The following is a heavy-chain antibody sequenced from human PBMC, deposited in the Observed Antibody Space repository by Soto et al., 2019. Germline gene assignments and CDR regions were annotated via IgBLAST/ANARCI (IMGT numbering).Heavy chain of an antibody. CDR2: IYHSGST. Sequence: SETLSLTCAVSGGSIISSNWWSWVRQPPGKGLEWIGEIYHSGSTNYNPSLKSRVTISVDKSKNQFSLKLSSVTAADTAVYYCASVRGQYYYGMDVWGQGTTVTVS. V-gene: IGHV4-4*02. CDR3: ASVRGQYYYGMDV. D-gene: IGHD3-10*02. J-gene: IGHJ6*02. CDR1: GGSIISSNW.